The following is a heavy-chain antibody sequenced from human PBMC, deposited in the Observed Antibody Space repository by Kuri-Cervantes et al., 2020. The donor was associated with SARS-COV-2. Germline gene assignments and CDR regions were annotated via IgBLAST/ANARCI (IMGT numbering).Heavy chain of an antibody. CDR2: IYHSGST. CDR3: ARGYDFWSGYYLHY. V-gene: IGHV4-4*02. D-gene: IGHD3-3*01. J-gene: IGHJ4*02. CDR1: GGPISSSNW. Sequence: SETLSLTCAVSGGPISSSNWWSWVRQPPGKGLEWIGEIYHSGSTNYNPSLTSRVAISLDTSKHHFSLSLSSVTAADTAVYYCARGYDFWSGYYLHYWGQGVLVTVSS.